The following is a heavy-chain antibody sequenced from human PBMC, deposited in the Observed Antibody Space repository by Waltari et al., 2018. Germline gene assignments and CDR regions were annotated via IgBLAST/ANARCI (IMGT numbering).Heavy chain of an antibody. Sequence: QVQLQESGPGLVKPSETLSLTCAVSGYSISSGYYRGWIRQPPGKGLDGIGSIYHSGSTYYNPSLKSRVTISVDTSKNQFSLKLSSVTAADTAVYYCARSDFWSGYYGIFDYWGQGTLVTVSS. CDR3: ARSDFWSGYYGIFDY. J-gene: IGHJ4*02. CDR1: GYSISSGYY. CDR2: IYHSGST. V-gene: IGHV4-38-2*01. D-gene: IGHD3-3*01.